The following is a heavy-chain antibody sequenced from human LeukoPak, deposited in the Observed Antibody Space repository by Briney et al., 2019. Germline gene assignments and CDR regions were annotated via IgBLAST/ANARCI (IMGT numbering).Heavy chain of an antibody. D-gene: IGHD3-22*01. V-gene: IGHV4-59*01. Sequence: PSETLSLTCTVSGGSISSYYWSWLRQPPGKGLEWIGYIYYSGSTNYNPSLKSRVTISVDTSKNQFSLKLSSVTAADTAVYYCARDSGYYLPHAFDIWGQGTMVTVSS. CDR3: ARDSGYYLPHAFDI. CDR1: GGSISSYY. J-gene: IGHJ3*02. CDR2: IYYSGST.